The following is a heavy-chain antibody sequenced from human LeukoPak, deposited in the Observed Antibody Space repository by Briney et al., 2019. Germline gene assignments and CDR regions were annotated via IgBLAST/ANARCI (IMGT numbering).Heavy chain of an antibody. CDR1: GGSISSSSYY. CDR2: SYYGGST. CDR3: ARIGGVTEFDY. J-gene: IGHJ4*02. Sequence: SETLSLTCTVSGGSISSSSYYWGWIRQPPGKGLEWIGCSYYGGSTYYNPSLKSRVSISVDTSQNQFSLKLSSVTAADTAVYYCARIGGVTEFDYWGQGTLVTVSS. V-gene: IGHV4-39*01. D-gene: IGHD3-10*01.